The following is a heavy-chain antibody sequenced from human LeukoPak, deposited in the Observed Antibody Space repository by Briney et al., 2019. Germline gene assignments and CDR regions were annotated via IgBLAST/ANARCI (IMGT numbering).Heavy chain of an antibody. CDR1: GFTFSSYG. V-gene: IGHV3-23*01. CDR2: ISGGGASR. CDR3: AKGPRIVGATGIVGEY. J-gene: IGHJ4*02. D-gene: IGHD1-26*01. Sequence: PGGSLRLSCRGSGFTFSSYGMNWVRQAPGGGLEWVSGISGGGASREHADSVKGRFTISRDNSKKTLYLQMNSLRAEDTAVYYCAKGPRIVGATGIVGEYWGQGTLVTVSS.